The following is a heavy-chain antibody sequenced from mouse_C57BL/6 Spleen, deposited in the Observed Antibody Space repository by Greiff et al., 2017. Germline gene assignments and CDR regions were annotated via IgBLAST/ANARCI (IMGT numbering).Heavy chain of an antibody. V-gene: IGHV5S21*01. CDR1: GFTFSSYA. D-gene: IGHD2-2*01. Sequence: EVKVEESGEGLVKPGGSLKLSCAASGFTFSSYAMSWVRQTPEQRLEWVAYISRGGDYIYYADTVKGRFTIARDNARNTLYLQMSSLKSEDTAMYYCARDESGYDGYYAMDYWGQGTSVTVSS. CDR2: ISRGGDYI. J-gene: IGHJ4*01. CDR3: ARDESGYDGYYAMDY.